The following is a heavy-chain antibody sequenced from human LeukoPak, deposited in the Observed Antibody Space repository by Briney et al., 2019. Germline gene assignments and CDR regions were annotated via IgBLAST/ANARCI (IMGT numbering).Heavy chain of an antibody. CDR2: IYYSGST. Sequence: PSETLSLTCTVSGGSISSYYWSWIRQPPGKGLEWIGYIYYSGSTNYNPSLKSRVTISVDTSKNQFSLKLSSVTAADTAVYYCASPITGTHRLYYYGMDVWGQGTTVTVSS. CDR3: ASPITGTHRLYYYGMDV. V-gene: IGHV4-59*12. D-gene: IGHD1-20*01. J-gene: IGHJ6*02. CDR1: GGSISSYY.